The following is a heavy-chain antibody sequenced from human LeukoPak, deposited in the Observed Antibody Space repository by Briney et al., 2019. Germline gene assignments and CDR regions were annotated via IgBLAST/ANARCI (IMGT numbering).Heavy chain of an antibody. CDR1: GYTFTSYY. CDR2: INIYNGNS. V-gene: IGHV1-18*04. D-gene: IGHD3-22*01. CDR3: ARDHYDSSGYDAFDI. J-gene: IGHJ3*02. Sequence: ASVKVSCKASGYTFTSYYMHWVRQAPGQGLEWMGWINIYNGNSNYAQKFQGRVTMTTDTSTSTAYVELRSLRSDDTAVYYCARDHYDSSGYDAFDIWGQGTMVTVSS.